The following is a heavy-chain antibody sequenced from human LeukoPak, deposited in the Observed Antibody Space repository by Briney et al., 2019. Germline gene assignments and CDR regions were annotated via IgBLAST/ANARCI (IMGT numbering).Heavy chain of an antibody. J-gene: IGHJ3*02. CDR2: ISAYNGNT. CDR1: GYTFTSYG. V-gene: IGHV1-18*01. Sequence: ASVKVSCKASGYTFTSYGISWVRQAPGQGLEWMGWISAYNGNTNYAQKLQGRVTMTTDTSTSTAYMELRSLRSDDTAVYYCARQPYSGSHNDAFDIWGQGTMVTVSS. CDR3: ARQPYSGSHNDAFDI. D-gene: IGHD1-26*01.